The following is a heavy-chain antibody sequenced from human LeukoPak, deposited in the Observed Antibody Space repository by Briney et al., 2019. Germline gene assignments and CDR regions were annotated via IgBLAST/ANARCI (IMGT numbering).Heavy chain of an antibody. CDR1: GFTFSSYW. CDR3: ARGRIRPLDY. V-gene: IGHV3-74*01. Sequence: GGSLRLSCAPSGFTFSSYWMYWVRQAPGKGLVCVSRISTDGSSTGYADSVKGRFTISRDNAKNTVYLQMNSLRAEDTAVYYCARGRIRPLDYWGQGTLVTVSS. D-gene: IGHD1-1*01. CDR2: ISTDGSST. J-gene: IGHJ4*02.